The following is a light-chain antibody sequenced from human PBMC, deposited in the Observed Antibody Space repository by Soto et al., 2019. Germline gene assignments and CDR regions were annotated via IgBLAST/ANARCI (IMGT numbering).Light chain of an antibody. J-gene: IGKJ1*01. CDR3: QQSYSTPRT. Sequence: DTQMTQSPSHLSTSVGDTVTIVCRTSQPISIYLNWYQQKPGKAPRLLIYAAFSWQSGVPSRFSGSGSGTDFTLAISSLQPEDFATYYCQQSYSTPRTFGQGTKWIS. CDR1: QPISIY. CDR2: AAF. V-gene: IGKV1-39*01.